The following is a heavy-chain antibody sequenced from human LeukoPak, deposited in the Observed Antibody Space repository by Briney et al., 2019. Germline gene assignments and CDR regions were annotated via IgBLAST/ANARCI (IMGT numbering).Heavy chain of an antibody. CDR2: IPYDGNSK. CDR3: ASSRFDWLPYFEY. J-gene: IGHJ4*02. D-gene: IGHD3-9*01. CDR1: GFTFSRYA. Sequence: GGSLRVSCAASGFTFSRYAMNWVRQAPGKGLEWVAVIPYDGNSKYYADSMRGRFTISRDNSKNTLYLQMNSLRPEDTAVYYCASSRFDWLPYFEYWGQGTLVTVSS. V-gene: IGHV3-30-3*01.